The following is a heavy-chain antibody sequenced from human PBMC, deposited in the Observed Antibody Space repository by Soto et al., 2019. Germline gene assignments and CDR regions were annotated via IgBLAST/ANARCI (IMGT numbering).Heavy chain of an antibody. J-gene: IGHJ5*02. Sequence: SVKVSCKASGGTFSSYTISWVRQAPGQGLEWMGRIIPILGIANYAQKFQGRVTLSVDTSRNHFSLKLTSVTASDTALYYCARQRVVPATPTNWFDPWGQGTLVTVSS. CDR2: IIPILGIA. D-gene: IGHD2-15*01. CDR1: GGTFSSYT. CDR3: ARQRVVPATPTNWFDP. V-gene: IGHV1-69*02.